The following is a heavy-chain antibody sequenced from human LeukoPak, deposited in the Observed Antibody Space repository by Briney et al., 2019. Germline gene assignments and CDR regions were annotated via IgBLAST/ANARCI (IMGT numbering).Heavy chain of an antibody. D-gene: IGHD3-22*01. V-gene: IGHV3-30*04. CDR3: AKDPTYYYDSSGYRFDY. J-gene: IGHJ4*02. CDR2: ISYDGSNK. CDR1: GFTFSSYA. Sequence: GGSLRLSRAASGFTFSSYAMHWVRQAPGKGLEWVAVISYDGSNKYYADSVKGRFTISRDNSKNTLYLQMNSLRAEDTAVYYCAKDPTYYYDSSGYRFDYWGQGTLVTVSS.